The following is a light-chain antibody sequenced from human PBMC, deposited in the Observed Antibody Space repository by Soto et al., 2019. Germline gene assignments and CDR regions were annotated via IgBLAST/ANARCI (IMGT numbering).Light chain of an antibody. CDR2: DVS. J-gene: IGLJ3*02. V-gene: IGLV2-11*01. CDR1: SSDVGGYNY. CDR3: CSYVGTFTRMGV. Sequence: QSALTQPRSVSGSPGHSVTISCTGTSSDVGGYNYVSWYQQHPSKAPKLMIYDVSKRPSGVPDRFSGSKSGNTASLTISGLQAEDEADYYCCSYVGTFTRMGVFGGGTKLTVL.